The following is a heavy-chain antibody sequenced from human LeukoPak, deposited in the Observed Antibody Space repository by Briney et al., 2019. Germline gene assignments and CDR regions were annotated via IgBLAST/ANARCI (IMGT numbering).Heavy chain of an antibody. J-gene: IGHJ4*02. CDR3: AKSFRSTSLDY. CDR1: GGSISSYY. D-gene: IGHD2-2*01. V-gene: IGHV4-59*01. CDR2: IYYSGST. Sequence: SETLSLTCTVSGGSISSYYWSWIRQPPGKGLEWIGYIYYSGSTNYNPSLKSRVTISVDTSKNQFSLKLSSVTAADTAVYYCAKSFRSTSLDYWGQGTLVTVSS.